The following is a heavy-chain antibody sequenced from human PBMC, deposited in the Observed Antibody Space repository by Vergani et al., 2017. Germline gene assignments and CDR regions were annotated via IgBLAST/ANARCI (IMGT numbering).Heavy chain of an antibody. J-gene: IGHJ6*03. CDR3: ARGYYYDSSGYYYYYYYMDV. Sequence: QVQLQESGPGLVKPSETLSLTCTVSGGSISSYYWSWIRQPPGQGLEWIGYIYYSGSTNYNPSLKSRVTISVDTSKNQFSLKLSSVTAADTDVYYCARGYYYDSSGYYYYYYYMDVWGKGTTVTVSS. CDR2: IYYSGST. CDR1: GGSISSYY. V-gene: IGHV4-59*01. D-gene: IGHD3-22*01.